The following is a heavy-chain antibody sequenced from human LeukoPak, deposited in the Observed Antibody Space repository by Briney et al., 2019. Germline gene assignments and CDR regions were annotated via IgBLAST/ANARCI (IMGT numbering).Heavy chain of an antibody. CDR2: ISYDGNNK. J-gene: IGHJ4*02. CDR3: AKGCRNSDGYCWLIDY. V-gene: IGHV3-30*18. CDR1: GFTFSSDG. Sequence: GRSLRLSCAASGFTFSSDGMHWVRQAPGMGLEWLAVISYDGNNKNYADSVKGRFTISRDNSKNTLYLQMNSLRAEDTAVYYCAKGCRNSDGYCWLIDYWGQGTLVTVSS. D-gene: IGHD2-21*02.